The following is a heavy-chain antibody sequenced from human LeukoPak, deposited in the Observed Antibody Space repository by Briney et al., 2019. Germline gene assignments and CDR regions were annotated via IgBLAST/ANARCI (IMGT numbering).Heavy chain of an antibody. J-gene: IGHJ6*02. Sequence: GGSLRLSCAASGFTFSSYAMHWVRQAPGKGLEYVSAISSNGGSTYYANSVKGRFTISRDNSKNTLYLQMGSLRAEDMAMYYCARDGATTNYYYYGMDVWGQGTTVTVSS. CDR2: ISSNGGST. CDR3: ARDGATTNYYYYGMDV. V-gene: IGHV3-64*01. D-gene: IGHD5-12*01. CDR1: GFTFSSYA.